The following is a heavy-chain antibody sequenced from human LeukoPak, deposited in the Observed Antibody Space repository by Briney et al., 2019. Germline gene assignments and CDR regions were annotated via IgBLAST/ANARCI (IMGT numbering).Heavy chain of an antibody. CDR2: ISGSGAGI. V-gene: IGHV3-23*01. Sequence: PGGSLRLSCAASGFTFSSFAMSWVRQAPGKGLDWVSSISGSGAGIYYADSVKGRFTISRDNAKNSLYLQMNSLRAEDTAVYYCAELGITMIGGVWGKGTTVTISS. D-gene: IGHD3-10*02. CDR3: AELGITMIGGV. CDR1: GFTFSSFA. J-gene: IGHJ6*04.